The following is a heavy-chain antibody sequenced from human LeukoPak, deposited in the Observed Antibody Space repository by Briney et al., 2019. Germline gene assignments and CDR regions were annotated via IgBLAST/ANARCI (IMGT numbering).Heavy chain of an antibody. V-gene: IGHV4-38-2*01. D-gene: IGHD6-13*01. CDR2: IYHSGST. CDR1: GYSISSGYY. CDR3: ATNLPGYSSSWYAVDY. Sequence: PSETLSLTCAVSGYSISSGYYWGWIRQPPGKGLEWIGSIYHSGSTYYNPSLKSRVTTSVDTSKNQFSLKLSSVTAADTAVYYCATNLPGYSSSWYAVDYWGQGTLVTVSS. J-gene: IGHJ4*02.